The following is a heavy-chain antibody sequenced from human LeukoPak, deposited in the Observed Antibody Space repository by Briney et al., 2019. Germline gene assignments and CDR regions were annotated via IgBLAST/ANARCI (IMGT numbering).Heavy chain of an antibody. J-gene: IGHJ4*02. CDR1: GGTFSSYA. CDR3: AREVYGDHGFDY. V-gene: IGHV1-69*04. CDR2: IIPIFGIA. D-gene: IGHD4-17*01. Sequence: SVKISCKASGGTFSSYAISWVRQTPGQGLEWMGRIIPIFGIANYAQKFQGRVTITADKSTSTAYMELSCLRSEDTAVYYCAREVYGDHGFDYWGQGTLVTVSS.